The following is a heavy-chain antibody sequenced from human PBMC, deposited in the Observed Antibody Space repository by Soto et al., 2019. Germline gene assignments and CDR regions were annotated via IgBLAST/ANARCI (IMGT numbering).Heavy chain of an antibody. CDR1: GGSISSYY. V-gene: IGHV4-59*01. Sequence: SETLSLTCAVSGGSISSYYWSWIRQPPGKGLEWIGYIHSSGSPNYNPSLKSRVTILIDTSQNQFSLKLNSVTAADTAVYYGAGTGSYHGMDVWAKGPRSPSP. CDR2: IHSSGSP. D-gene: IGHD3-10*01. J-gene: IGHJ6*02. CDR3: AGTGSYHGMDV.